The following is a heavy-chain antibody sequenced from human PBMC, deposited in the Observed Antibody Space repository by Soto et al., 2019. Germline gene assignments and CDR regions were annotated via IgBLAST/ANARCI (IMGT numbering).Heavy chain of an antibody. CDR3: VKEATVKAAHHFDS. CDR1: GFTFSNYG. Sequence: QVQLVESGGGIVQPGNSLRLSCAASGFTFSNYGMQWFRQAPDKGLEWVAVVSWGGEAEYYADSVKGRFTISRDNSGEALSLQMNSLRADATAVYYSVKEATVKAAHHFDSWGQGTLVTVST. V-gene: IGHV3-30*18. CDR2: VSWGGEAE. J-gene: IGHJ4*02. D-gene: IGHD4-17*01.